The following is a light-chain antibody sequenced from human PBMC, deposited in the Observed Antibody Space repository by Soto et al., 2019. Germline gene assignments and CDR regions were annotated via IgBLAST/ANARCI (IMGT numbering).Light chain of an antibody. V-gene: IGLV1-47*01. CDR1: SSTVGSNY. Sequence: QSVLTQPPSASGTPGQRVTISCSGGSSTVGSNYVYWYQQLPGTAPKLLIYRNNQRPSGVPDRFSRSKSGTSASLAISGLRSEDEADYYCAAWDDSLSGVVFGGGTKLTVL. J-gene: IGLJ2*01. CDR2: RNN. CDR3: AAWDDSLSGVV.